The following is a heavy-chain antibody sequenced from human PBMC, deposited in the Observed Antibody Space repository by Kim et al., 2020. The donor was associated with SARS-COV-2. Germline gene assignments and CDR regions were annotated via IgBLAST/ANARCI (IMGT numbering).Heavy chain of an antibody. Sequence: GGSLRLSCAASGFTFSSYWMSWVRQAPGKGLEWVANIKQDGSEKYYVDSVKGRFTISRDNPKNSLYLQMNSLRAEDTAVYYCARDIAQQQLVRSGNYYYGMDVWGQGTTVTVSS. CDR2: IKQDGSEK. D-gene: IGHD6-13*01. CDR3: ARDIAQQQLVRSGNYYYGMDV. J-gene: IGHJ6*02. V-gene: IGHV3-7*03. CDR1: GFTFSSYW.